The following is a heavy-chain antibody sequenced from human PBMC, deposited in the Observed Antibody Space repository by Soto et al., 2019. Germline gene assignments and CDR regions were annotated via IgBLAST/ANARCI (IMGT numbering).Heavy chain of an antibody. V-gene: IGHV3-74*01. J-gene: IGHJ6*02. CDR2: INSDGRST. CDR3: AREQLLGVGLDV. Sequence: GGSLRLSCAPSGISFSDYWIHWVRQVPGKGLEWVSHINSDGRSTTYAASVKGRFTASRDNAKNMVHLQINDLRVEDTAVYYCAREQLLGVGLDVWGHGTAVTAP. D-gene: IGHD6-6*01. CDR1: GISFSDYW.